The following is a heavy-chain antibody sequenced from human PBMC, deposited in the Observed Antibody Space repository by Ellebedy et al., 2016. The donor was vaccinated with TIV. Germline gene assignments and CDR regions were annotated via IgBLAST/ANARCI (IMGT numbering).Heavy chain of an antibody. CDR2: IYYSGST. CDR1: GGPIVRYY. V-gene: IGHV4-59*01. D-gene: IGHD1-26*01. CDR3: ARDSGSYSFDY. Sequence: MPGGSLRLSCTVSGGPIVRYYWSWIRQLPGKGLEWIGSIYYSGSTHYNPSLKSPVTISVDTSKNQFSLKLSSVTAADTAVYYCARDSGSYSFDYWGQGTLVTVSS. J-gene: IGHJ4*02.